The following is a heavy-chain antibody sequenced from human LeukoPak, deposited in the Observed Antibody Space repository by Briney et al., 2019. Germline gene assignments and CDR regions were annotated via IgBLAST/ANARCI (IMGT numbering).Heavy chain of an antibody. J-gene: IGHJ4*02. D-gene: IGHD2-21*02. CDR3: ARGPHGVVVTATDY. CDR2: IWYDGSNK. V-gene: IGHV3-33*01. Sequence: GGSLRLSCAASGFTFSSYGMHWVRQAPGKGLEWVAVIWYDGSNKYYADSVKGRFTISRDNSKNTLYLQMNSLRAEDTAVYYCARGPHGVVVTATDYWGQGTLVTVSS. CDR1: GFTFSSYG.